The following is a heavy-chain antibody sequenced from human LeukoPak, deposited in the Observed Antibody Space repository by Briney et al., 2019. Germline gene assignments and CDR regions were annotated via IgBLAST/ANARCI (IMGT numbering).Heavy chain of an antibody. CDR2: ISTSGDRT. Sequence: GGSLRLSCAASGFTFSSYAMSWVRQAPGKGLEWVSAISTSGDRTYYADSVKGRFTISRDSSKNTLYMQMSSLRAEDTAVYYCAKDYLGSSYAFDVWGQGTMVTVSS. CDR1: GFTFSSYA. D-gene: IGHD6-13*01. CDR3: AKDYLGSSYAFDV. V-gene: IGHV3-23*01. J-gene: IGHJ3*01.